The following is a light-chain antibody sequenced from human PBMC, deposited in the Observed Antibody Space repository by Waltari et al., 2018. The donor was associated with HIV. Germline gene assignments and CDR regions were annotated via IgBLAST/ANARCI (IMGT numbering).Light chain of an antibody. CDR3: QQYGSSSIT. Sequence: EIVLTQSPGTLSLSPGERATLSCRASQSVSSSFLAWYHQKPGQTPRLLIYGASIRATGIPDRFSGGGSGTDFTLTISRLEPEDFAVYYCQQYGSSSITFGQGTRLEIK. V-gene: IGKV3-20*01. J-gene: IGKJ5*01. CDR1: QSVSSSF. CDR2: GAS.